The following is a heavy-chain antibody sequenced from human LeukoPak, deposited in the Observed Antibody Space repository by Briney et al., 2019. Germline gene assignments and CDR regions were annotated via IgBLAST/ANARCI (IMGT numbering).Heavy chain of an antibody. J-gene: IGHJ4*02. CDR3: ARVRGEILTGLNFDY. V-gene: IGHV4-38-2*02. Sequence: SETLSLTCTVSGYSISSGYYWGWIRQPPGKGLEWIGSIYHSGSTYYNPSLKSRVTISVDTSKNQFSLKLSSVTAADTAVYYCARVRGEILTGLNFDYWGQGTLVTVSS. D-gene: IGHD3-9*01. CDR2: IYHSGST. CDR1: GYSISSGYY.